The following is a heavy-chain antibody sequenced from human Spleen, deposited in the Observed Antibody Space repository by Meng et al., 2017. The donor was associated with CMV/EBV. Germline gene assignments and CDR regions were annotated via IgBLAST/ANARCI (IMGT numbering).Heavy chain of an antibody. J-gene: IGHJ5*02. CDR2: INHSGST. V-gene: IGHV4-34*01. CDR3: ARGLVDIVVVPAAFDP. D-gene: IGHD2-2*03. CDR1: GGSFSGYD. Sequence: YGGSFSGYDWRWIRKPPGKGLEWIGEINHSGSTNYNPSLKSRVTISVDTSKNQFSLKLSSVTAADTAVYYCARGLVDIVVVPAAFDPWGQGTLVTVSS.